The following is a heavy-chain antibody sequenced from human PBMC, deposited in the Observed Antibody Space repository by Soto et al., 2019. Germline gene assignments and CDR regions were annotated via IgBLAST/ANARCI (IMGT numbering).Heavy chain of an antibody. Sequence: QVQLVQSGAEVKKPGASVKVSCKASGYTFTSYAMHWVRQAPGQRLEWMGWINAGNGNTKYSQKFQGRATITRDASANTVYMELSSLTSEDTAVYYCHPYFDSSGYFGDYWGQGTLVTVSS. V-gene: IGHV1-3*01. CDR3: HPYFDSSGYFGDY. CDR2: INAGNGNT. CDR1: GYTFTSYA. D-gene: IGHD3-22*01. J-gene: IGHJ4*02.